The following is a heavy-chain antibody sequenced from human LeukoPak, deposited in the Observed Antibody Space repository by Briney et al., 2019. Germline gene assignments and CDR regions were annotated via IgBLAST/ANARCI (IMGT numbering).Heavy chain of an antibody. J-gene: IGHJ4*02. CDR1: GGSISSYY. Sequence: NASETLSLTCTVSGGSISSYYWSWIRQPPGKGLEWIGCIFYSGSTNYNPSLKSRVTISVDTSKNQFSLKLSSVTAADTAVYYCARRAYSSGWYYFDYWGQGTLVTVSS. CDR3: ARRAYSSGWYYFDY. CDR2: IFYSGST. D-gene: IGHD6-19*01. V-gene: IGHV4-59*08.